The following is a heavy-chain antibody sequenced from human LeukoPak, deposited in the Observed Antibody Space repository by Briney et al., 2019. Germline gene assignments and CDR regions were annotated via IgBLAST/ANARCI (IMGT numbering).Heavy chain of an antibody. V-gene: IGHV1-2*02. CDR2: INPNSGGT. CDR1: GYTFTGYY. Sequence: ASVKVSCKASGYTFTGYYMHWVRQAPGQGLEWMGWINPNSGGTNYAQKFQGRVTMTRDTSISTAYMEPSRLRSDDTAVYYCARVDVAVAGTYNWFDPWGQGTLVTVSS. J-gene: IGHJ5*02. D-gene: IGHD6-19*01. CDR3: ARVDVAVAGTYNWFDP.